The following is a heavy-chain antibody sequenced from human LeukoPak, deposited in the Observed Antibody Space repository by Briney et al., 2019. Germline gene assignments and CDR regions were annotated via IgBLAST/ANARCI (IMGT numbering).Heavy chain of an antibody. CDR1: GFTFSSYS. V-gene: IGHV3-48*04. J-gene: IGHJ3*02. Sequence: GGSLRLSCAASGFTFSSYSMNWVRQAPGKGLEWVSYVSSSSSTIYCADSVKGRFTISRDNAKSTLYLQMNSLSGEDTALYYCARRGGSSGWGDFDIWGQGTMVTVSS. CDR3: ARRGGSSGWGDFDI. CDR2: VSSSSSTI. D-gene: IGHD6-19*01.